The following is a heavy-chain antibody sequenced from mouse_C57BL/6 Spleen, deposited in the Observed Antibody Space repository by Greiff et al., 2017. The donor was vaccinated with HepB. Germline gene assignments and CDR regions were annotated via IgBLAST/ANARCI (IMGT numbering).Heavy chain of an antibody. CDR3: AREGDHGNYGEAMDY. D-gene: IGHD2-1*01. CDR1: GYTFTDYY. Sequence: QVHVKQSGAELVKPGASVKISCKASGYTFTDYYINWVKQRPGQGLEWIGKIGPGSGSTYYNEKFKGKATLTADKSSSTAYMQLSSLTSEDSAVYFCAREGDHGNYGEAMDYWGQGTSVTVSS. V-gene: IGHV1-77*01. J-gene: IGHJ4*01. CDR2: IGPGSGST.